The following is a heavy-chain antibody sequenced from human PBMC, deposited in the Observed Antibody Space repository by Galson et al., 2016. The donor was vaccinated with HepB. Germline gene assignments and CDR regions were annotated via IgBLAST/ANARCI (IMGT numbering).Heavy chain of an antibody. V-gene: IGHV1-69*13. CDR2: IIPLFATA. D-gene: IGHD3-10*01. CDR1: GGTFNNFA. Sequence: SVKVSCKASGGTFNNFAITWVRQTPGQGLEWMGGIIPLFATANYAQRFQGRVTITADESTSTAYMELSNLRSEDTAVYYCVTQITMTQGAIIYPKSIDYWGQGTLVTVSS. J-gene: IGHJ4*02. CDR3: VTQITMTQGAIIYPKSIDY.